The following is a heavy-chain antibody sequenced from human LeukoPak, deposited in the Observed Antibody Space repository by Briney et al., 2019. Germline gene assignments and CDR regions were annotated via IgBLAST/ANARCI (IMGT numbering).Heavy chain of an antibody. V-gene: IGHV3-7*01. CDR1: GFTFPNYW. CDR3: ARDRDDGGFEY. Sequence: PGGSLRLSCAASGFTFPNYWMSWVRQAPERWLEWVANINQDGRVKQYVDSMKGRFTISRDNAKNSLYLQMNSLRAEDTAVYYCARDRDDGGFEYWGQGTLVTVSS. J-gene: IGHJ4*02. CDR2: INQDGRVK. D-gene: IGHD1-1*01.